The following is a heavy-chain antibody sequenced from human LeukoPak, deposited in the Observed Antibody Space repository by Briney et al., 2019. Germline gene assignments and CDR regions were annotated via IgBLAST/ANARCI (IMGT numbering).Heavy chain of an antibody. D-gene: IGHD3-3*01. Sequence: TSETLSLTCAVYGGSFSGYYWSWIRQPPGKGLEWIGEINHSGSTNYNPSLKSRVTISVDTSKNQFSLKLSSVTAADTAVYYCASPLYYDFWSGYYDDYWGQGTLVTVSS. CDR3: ASPLYYDFWSGYYDDY. CDR2: INHSGST. J-gene: IGHJ4*02. CDR1: GGSFSGYY. V-gene: IGHV4-34*01.